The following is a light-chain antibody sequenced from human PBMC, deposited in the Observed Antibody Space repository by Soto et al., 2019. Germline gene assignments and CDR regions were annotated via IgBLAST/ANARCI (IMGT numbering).Light chain of an antibody. V-gene: IGKV1-39*01. CDR1: QSIGTN. CDR2: DAS. CDR3: QQYYSFPRT. J-gene: IGKJ2*01. Sequence: DIQMTQSPSSLSASVGDRVTITCRASQSIGTNLNWYHQKPGKAPNLLIYDASSLQGGVPSRFSGSGSGTDFTLTISSLQPEDFTTYFCQQYYSFPRTFGQGTKVDIK.